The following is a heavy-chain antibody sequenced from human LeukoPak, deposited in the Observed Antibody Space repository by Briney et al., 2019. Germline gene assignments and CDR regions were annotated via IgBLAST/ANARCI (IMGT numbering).Heavy chain of an antibody. J-gene: IGHJ4*02. D-gene: IGHD5-18*01. CDR3: ARDRGGYTYSHDY. CDR1: GGSISSNNW. V-gene: IGHV4-4*02. CDR2: IYHDGST. Sequence: PSETLSLTCAVSGGSISSNNWWIGVRQSPEKGLEWIGEIYHDGSTNYNPSLKSRVTISMDKSKNQLSLKLNFVTDADTAVYYCARDRGGYTYSHDYWGQGTLVTVSS.